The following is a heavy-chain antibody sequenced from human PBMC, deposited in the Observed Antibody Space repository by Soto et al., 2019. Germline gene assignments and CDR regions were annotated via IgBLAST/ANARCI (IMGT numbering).Heavy chain of an antibody. D-gene: IGHD3-10*01. CDR3: VRVGYAYGTDA. V-gene: IGHV3-11*01. CDR2: ISPSGGTI. CDR1: GFSFSDYY. J-gene: IGHJ5*02. Sequence: QVQLVESGGGMVKPGGSLRLSCAASGFSFSDYYMSWILQAPGKGLEWVSYISPSGGTIYYADAVKGRFTLSSDNAKNSLYLQMNSLRAEDTAVYHCVRVGYAYGTDAWGEGTLVAVSS.